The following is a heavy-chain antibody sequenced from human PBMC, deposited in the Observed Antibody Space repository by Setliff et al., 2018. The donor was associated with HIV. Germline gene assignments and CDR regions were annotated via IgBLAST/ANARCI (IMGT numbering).Heavy chain of an antibody. CDR3: ARKRRDYYGSGSYFGFYFYYHMDV. V-gene: IGHV1-2*02. J-gene: IGHJ6*03. CDR1: GSTFTDYY. D-gene: IGHD3-10*01. CDR2: MNPNSGGA. Sequence: GASVKVSCKASGSTFTDYYIHWVRQAPGQGLEWMGWMNPNSGGANSARMFQGKINMTRDSSINTAYLELSNLTYDDSAIYYCARKRRDYYGSGSYFGFYFYYHMDVWGQGTTVTVSS.